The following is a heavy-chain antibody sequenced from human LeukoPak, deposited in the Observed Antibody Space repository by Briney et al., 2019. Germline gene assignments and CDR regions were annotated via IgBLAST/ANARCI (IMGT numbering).Heavy chain of an antibody. Sequence: SQTLSLTCAISGDSVSSNTAGWNWIRQSPSRGLEWLGRTYYRSKWYNDFAPSLRNRITINPDTSKNQFSLQLNSVTPEDTAVYYCRSPGGIAATDSDFWGQGTLVTVSS. CDR2: TYYRSKWYN. CDR1: GDSVSSNTAG. CDR3: RSPGGIAATDSDF. V-gene: IGHV6-1*01. J-gene: IGHJ4*02. D-gene: IGHD6-25*01.